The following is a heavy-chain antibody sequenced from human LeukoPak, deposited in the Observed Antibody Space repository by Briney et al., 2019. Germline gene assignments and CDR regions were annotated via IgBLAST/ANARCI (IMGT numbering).Heavy chain of an antibody. CDR2: IIPIFATA. CDR3: AREGHRDGYNDAFDI. CDR1: GGTFSSYA. Sequence: SVTVSCKASGGTFSSYAISWVRQAPGQGLEWMGGIIPIFATANYAQKFQGRVTITADESTSTAYMELSSLRSEDTAVYYCAREGHRDGYNDAFDIWGQGTMVTVS. D-gene: IGHD5-24*01. V-gene: IGHV1-69*13. J-gene: IGHJ3*02.